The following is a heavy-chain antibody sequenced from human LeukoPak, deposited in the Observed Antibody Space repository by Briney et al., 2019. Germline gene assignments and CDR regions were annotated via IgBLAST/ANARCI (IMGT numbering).Heavy chain of an antibody. Sequence: GRSLTLSCPASGFTFSSYAMHWVRQAPGKGLEWEANINQGESGKYYVDSVKGRFTISRDKAKNSLYLQMNTLRAEDTAVYYCARVRVSSYYGMDIWGQGTTVTVSS. J-gene: IGHJ6*02. CDR2: INQGESGK. D-gene: IGHD2/OR15-2a*01. V-gene: IGHV3-7*05. CDR3: ARVRVSSYYGMDI. CDR1: GFTFSSYA.